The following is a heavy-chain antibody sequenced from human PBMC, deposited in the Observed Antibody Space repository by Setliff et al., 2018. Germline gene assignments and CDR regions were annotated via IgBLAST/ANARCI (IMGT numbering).Heavy chain of an antibody. J-gene: IGHJ6*02. CDR1: GFTFSCYG. CDR2: IRYDGSDK. Sequence: GGSLRLSCAASGFTFSCYGIHWVRQAPGKGLEWVTFIRYDGSDKYYADSVKGRFTISRDNAKNTPYLQMNSLRAEDTAVYYCARAFLIVPQAYYGMDVWGQGTTVTVSS. V-gene: IGHV3-30*02. CDR3: ARAFLIVPQAYYGMDV. D-gene: IGHD2-21*01.